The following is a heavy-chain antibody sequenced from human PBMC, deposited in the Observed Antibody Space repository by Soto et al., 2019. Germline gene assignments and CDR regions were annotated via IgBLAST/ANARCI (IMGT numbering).Heavy chain of an antibody. D-gene: IGHD5-18*01. Sequence: EVQLVETGGGLIQPGGSLSLSCAASGLAVTSNYMSWVRQAPGKGLEWVSIVYSSGTTYYADSVKGRFTFSRDKSKNTINLQRRNLRAEDTAVYYCARVDTYDYYYSMDVWGQGTTVTVSS. V-gene: IGHV3-53*02. CDR3: ARVDTYDYYYSMDV. CDR1: GLAVTSNY. J-gene: IGHJ6*02. CDR2: VYSSGTT.